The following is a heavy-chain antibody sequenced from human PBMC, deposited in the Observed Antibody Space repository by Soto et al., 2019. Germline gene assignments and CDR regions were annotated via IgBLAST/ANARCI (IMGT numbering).Heavy chain of an antibody. CDR2: ISAYNGNT. Sequence: ASVKVSCKASGYTFTSYGISWVRQAPGQGLEWMGWISAYNGNTNYAQKLQGRVTMTTDTSTSTAYMELRSLRSDDTAVYYCAXDYYDSSGYYPFDYWGQGTLVTVSS. CDR1: GYTFTSYG. J-gene: IGHJ4*02. CDR3: AXDYYDSSGYYPFDY. D-gene: IGHD3-22*01. V-gene: IGHV1-18*01.